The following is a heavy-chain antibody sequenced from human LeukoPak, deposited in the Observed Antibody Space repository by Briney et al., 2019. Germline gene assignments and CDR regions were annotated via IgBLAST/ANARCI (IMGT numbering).Heavy chain of an antibody. D-gene: IGHD6-19*01. CDR1: GGSISSSSYY. J-gene: IGHJ4*02. Sequence: SETPSLTCTVSGGSISSSSYYWGWIRQPPGKGLEWIGSIYYSGSTYYNPSLKSRVTISVDTSKNQSSLKLSSVTAADTAVYYCARDSSGYYFDYWGQGTLVTVSS. V-gene: IGHV4-39*02. CDR2: IYYSGST. CDR3: ARDSSGYYFDY.